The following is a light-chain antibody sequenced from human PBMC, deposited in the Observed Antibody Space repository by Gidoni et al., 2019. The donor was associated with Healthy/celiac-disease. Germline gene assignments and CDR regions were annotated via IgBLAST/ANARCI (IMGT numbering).Light chain of an antibody. CDR2: DAS. CDR3: QQRSNWPT. J-gene: IGKJ4*01. V-gene: IGKV3-11*01. Sequence: EIVLTHSPATLSLSPGERATLSCRASQSVTSYLTWYQQNPGQAPRLLIYDASNRATGIPARFSGSGSGTDFTLTISRLEREDFAVYYCQQRSNWPTFGGGTKVEIK. CDR1: QSVTSY.